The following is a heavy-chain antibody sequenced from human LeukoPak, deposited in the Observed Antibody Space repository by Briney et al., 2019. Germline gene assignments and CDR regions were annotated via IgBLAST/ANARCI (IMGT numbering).Heavy chain of an antibody. CDR3: ARSTPWFSKSSGWYDY. D-gene: IGHD6-19*01. CDR1: GGSISSGSYY. Sequence: PSQTLSLTCTVSGGSISSGSYYWSWIRQPAGKGLEWIGRIYTSGSTNYNPSLKSRVTISVDTSKNQFSLKLSSVTAADTAVYYCARSTPWFSKSSGWYDYWGQGTLVTVSS. J-gene: IGHJ4*02. CDR2: IYTSGST. V-gene: IGHV4-61*02.